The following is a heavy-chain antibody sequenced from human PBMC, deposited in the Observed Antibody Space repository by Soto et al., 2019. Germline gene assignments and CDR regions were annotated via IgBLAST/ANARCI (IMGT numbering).Heavy chain of an antibody. D-gene: IGHD6-13*01. CDR1: GGTFSSYT. CDR2: IIPILGIA. Sequence: GASVKVSCKASGGTFSSYTISWVRQAPGQGLEWMGRIIPILGIANYAQKFQGRVTITADKSTSTAYMELSSLRSEDTAVYYCARAQEQQPAGPIDYWGQGTLVTVSS. CDR3: ARAQEQQPAGPIDY. J-gene: IGHJ4*02. V-gene: IGHV1-69*02.